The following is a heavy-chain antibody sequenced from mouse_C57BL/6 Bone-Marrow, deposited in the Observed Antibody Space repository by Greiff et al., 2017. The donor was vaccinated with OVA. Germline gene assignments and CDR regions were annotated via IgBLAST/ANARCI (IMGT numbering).Heavy chain of an antibody. D-gene: IGHD2-12*01. CDR2: ISYDGSN. CDR3: ARGERRGFDY. V-gene: IGHV3-6*01. CDR1: GYSITSGYY. Sequence: VQLKESGPGLVKPSQSLSLTCSVTGYSITSGYYWNWIRQFPGNKLEWMGYISYDGSNNYNPSLKNRISITRDTSKNQFFLKLNSVTTEDTATYYCARGERRGFDYWGQGTTLTVSS. J-gene: IGHJ2*01.